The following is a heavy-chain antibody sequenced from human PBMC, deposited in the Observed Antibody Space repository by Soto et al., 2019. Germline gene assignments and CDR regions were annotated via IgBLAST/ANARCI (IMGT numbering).Heavy chain of an antibody. V-gene: IGHV4-59*01. Sequence: QVQLQESGPGLVKPSETLSLTCTVSGGSISSYYWSWIRQPPGKGLEWIGYIYYSGSTNYNPSLKSRVTISVDTSKNQFSLKLSSVTAADTAVYYCAREILPDRPQRGKRAFDIWGQGTMVTVSS. CDR1: GGSISSYY. CDR3: AREILPDRPQRGKRAFDI. J-gene: IGHJ3*02. CDR2: IYYSGST. D-gene: IGHD1-26*01.